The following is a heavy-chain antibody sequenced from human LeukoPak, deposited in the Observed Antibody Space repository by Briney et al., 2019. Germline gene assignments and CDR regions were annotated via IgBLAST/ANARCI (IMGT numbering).Heavy chain of an antibody. CDR1: GGTFSSYA. CDR3: ARDLQDPLYYFDY. V-gene: IGHV1-69*04. Sequence: SVKVSCKASGGTFSSYAISWVRQAPGQGLEWMGRIIPILGIANYAQKFQGRVTITADKSTSTAYMELSSLRSEDTAVYYCARDLQDPLYYFDYWDQGTLVTVSS. CDR2: IIPILGIA. J-gene: IGHJ4*02.